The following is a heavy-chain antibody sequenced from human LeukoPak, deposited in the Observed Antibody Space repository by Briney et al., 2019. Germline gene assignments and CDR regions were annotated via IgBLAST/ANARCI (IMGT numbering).Heavy chain of an antibody. CDR2: ISSSGYPI. D-gene: IGHD1-7*01. Sequence: GGSLRLSCAASGFTFSSYEMNWVRQAPGKGLEWVSYISSSGYPIYYADSVKGRFTISRDNAKHSLYLQMNSLRAEDTAVYYCARDRDWNSGFDYWGQGTLVTVSS. CDR3: ARDRDWNSGFDY. J-gene: IGHJ4*02. V-gene: IGHV3-48*03. CDR1: GFTFSSYE.